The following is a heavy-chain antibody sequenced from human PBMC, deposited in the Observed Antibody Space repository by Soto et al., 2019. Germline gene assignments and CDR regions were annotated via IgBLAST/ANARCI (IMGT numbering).Heavy chain of an antibody. CDR1: GGTFSDSV. J-gene: IGHJ4*02. CDR3: ARGRDGSNYYFDY. CDR2: SVPIFGKA. V-gene: IGHV1-69*01. Sequence: QVQLVQSGPEVKKPGSSVKVSCKASGGTFSDSVTSWVRQAPGQGLEWMGGSVPIFGKANLAEKFQDRVTITADASTSTAYMKLSSLRSEDTAVYYCARGRDGSNYYFDYWGQGTLVTVSS. D-gene: IGHD3-10*01.